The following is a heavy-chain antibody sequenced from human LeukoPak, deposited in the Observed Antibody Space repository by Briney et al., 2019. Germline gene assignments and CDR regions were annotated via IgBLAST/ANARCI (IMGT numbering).Heavy chain of an antibody. V-gene: IGHV4-61*02. CDR3: ARDRVGLGSGYDPYYYYMDV. Sequence: SETLSLTCTVSGGSISSGSYYWSWIRQPAGKGLEWIGRIYTSGSTNYNPSLKSRVTISVDTSENQFSLKLSSVTAADTAVYYCARDRVGLGSGYDPYYYYMDVWGKGTTVTVSS. D-gene: IGHD3-3*01. J-gene: IGHJ6*03. CDR1: GGSISSGSYY. CDR2: IYTSGST.